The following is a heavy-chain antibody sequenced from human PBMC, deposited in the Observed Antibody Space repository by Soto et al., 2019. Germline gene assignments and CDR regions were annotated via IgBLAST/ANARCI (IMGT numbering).Heavy chain of an antibody. Sequence: SVKVSCKASGGTFSSYAISWVRQAPGQGLEWMGGIIPIFGTANYAQKFQGRVTITADESTSTAYMELSSLRSEDTAVYYCARVGHIRLQWFGEPGGWFDPWGQGTLVTVSS. V-gene: IGHV1-69*13. D-gene: IGHD3-10*01. CDR3: ARVGHIRLQWFGEPGGWFDP. CDR2: IIPIFGTA. CDR1: GGTFSSYA. J-gene: IGHJ5*02.